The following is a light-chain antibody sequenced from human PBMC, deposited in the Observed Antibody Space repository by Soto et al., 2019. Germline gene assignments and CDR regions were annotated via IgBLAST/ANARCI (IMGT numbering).Light chain of an antibody. CDR3: QQYNNWPRT. CDR2: GAS. J-gene: IGKJ1*01. V-gene: IGKV3-15*01. Sequence: EMVMTQSPATLSVSPGERATLSCRASQSVSSNLAWYQQKPGQAPRLLIYGASTRATGIPARFSGSGSGTEFTLTISSLQSEDFEVYHCQQYNNWPRTFGQGNKV. CDR1: QSVSSN.